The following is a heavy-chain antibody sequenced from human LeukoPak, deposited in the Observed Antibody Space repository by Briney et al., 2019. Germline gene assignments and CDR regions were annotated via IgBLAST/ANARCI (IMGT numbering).Heavy chain of an antibody. CDR3: ARGVVVIPGYYGMDV. J-gene: IGHJ6*02. CDR1: GLTFSRYA. Sequence: GGSLRLSCAVSGLTFSRYAMSWVRQAPGKGLEWVSAISESGSGTYYADSVKGRFTISRDNSKDTLSLQMNSLRAEDTAVYYCARGVVVIPGYYGMDVWGQGTTVTVSS. V-gene: IGHV3-23*01. CDR2: ISESGSGT. D-gene: IGHD3-22*01.